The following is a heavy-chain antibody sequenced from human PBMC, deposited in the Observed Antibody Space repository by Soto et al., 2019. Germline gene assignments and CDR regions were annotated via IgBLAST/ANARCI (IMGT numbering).Heavy chain of an antibody. CDR2: IFPGDSDT. Sequence: GESLKISCKGSGYSFTNYWIGWVRQMPGKGLEWMGIIFPGDSDTRYSPSFQGQVTISADKSISTAYLQWSSLQASDTAMFYCTSHPTLTDAFDICGQGTMVTVSS. CDR3: TSHPTLTDAFDI. CDR1: GYSFTNYW. D-gene: IGHD2-15*01. J-gene: IGHJ3*02. V-gene: IGHV5-51*01.